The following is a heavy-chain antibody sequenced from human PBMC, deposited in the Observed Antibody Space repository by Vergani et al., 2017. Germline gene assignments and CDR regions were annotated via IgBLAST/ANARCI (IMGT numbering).Heavy chain of an antibody. V-gene: IGHV3-66*02. J-gene: IGHJ6*02. D-gene: IGHD1-26*01. Sequence: EVQLVESGGGLVQPGGSLRLSCAASGFTVSSNYMSWVRQAPGKGLEWVSVIYSGGSTYYADSVKGRFTISRDNSMNTLYLQMNSLRAEDTAVYYCAKRGIWGELGSDYGMDVWGQGTTVTVSS. CDR3: AKRGIWGELGSDYGMDV. CDR2: IYSGGST. CDR1: GFTVSSNY.